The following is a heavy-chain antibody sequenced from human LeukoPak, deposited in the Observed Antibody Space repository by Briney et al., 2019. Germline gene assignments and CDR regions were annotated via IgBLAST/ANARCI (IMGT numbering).Heavy chain of an antibody. CDR2: IKSKTDGGTT. CDR1: GFTFSDAW. Sequence: PGGSLRLSCAASGFTFSDAWMSWVRQAPGKGLEWVGRIKSKTDGGTTDYAAPVKGRFTISRDDSKNTLYLQMNSLKIEGTAVYYCARYYGDSGSQYYFDYWGQGTLVTVPS. CDR3: ARYYGDSGSQYYFDY. V-gene: IGHV3-15*01. J-gene: IGHJ4*02. D-gene: IGHD3-22*01.